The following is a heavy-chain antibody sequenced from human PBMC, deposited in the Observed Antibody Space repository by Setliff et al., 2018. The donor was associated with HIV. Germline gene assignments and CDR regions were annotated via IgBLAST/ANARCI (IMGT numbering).Heavy chain of an antibody. D-gene: IGHD1-26*01. Sequence: GGSLRLSCAASGFTFSSYGMHWVRQAPGKGLEWVAFIRYDGRNQYYAESVKGRFTVSRDNSKNTLFLQMDSLNHEDTALYFCARSQWEVPILSWFDPWGQGTSVTVSS. CDR2: IRYDGRNQ. V-gene: IGHV3-30*02. CDR1: GFTFSSYG. J-gene: IGHJ5*02. CDR3: ARSQWEVPILSWFDP.